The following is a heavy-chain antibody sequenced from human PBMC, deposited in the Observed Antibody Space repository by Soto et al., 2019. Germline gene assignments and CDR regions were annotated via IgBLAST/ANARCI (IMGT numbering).Heavy chain of an antibody. Sequence: PGGSLRLSCAASGFTFSSYSMNWVRQAPGKGLEWVSYISSSSSTIYYADSVKGRFTISRDNAKNSLYLQMNSLRDEDMAVYYCARMNRAVLMVYATPAAFDIWGQGTMVTVSS. D-gene: IGHD2-8*01. CDR3: ARMNRAVLMVYATPAAFDI. CDR1: GFTFSSYS. J-gene: IGHJ3*02. CDR2: ISSSSSTI. V-gene: IGHV3-48*02.